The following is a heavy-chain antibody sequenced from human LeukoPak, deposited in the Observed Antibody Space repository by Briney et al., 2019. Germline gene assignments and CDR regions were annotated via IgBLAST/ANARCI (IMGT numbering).Heavy chain of an antibody. CDR1: GFSFDDYA. J-gene: IGHJ4*02. Sequence: QTGGSLRLSCAASGFSFDDYAMHWVRQAPGKGLEWVSGVNWNGGSLGYADSVKGRFAISRDNAKNSLYLQMNSLRAEDTAVYYCARDESSSWFTKTFDYWGQGTLVTVSS. D-gene: IGHD6-13*01. CDR3: ARDESSSWFTKTFDY. V-gene: IGHV3-9*01. CDR2: VNWNGGSL.